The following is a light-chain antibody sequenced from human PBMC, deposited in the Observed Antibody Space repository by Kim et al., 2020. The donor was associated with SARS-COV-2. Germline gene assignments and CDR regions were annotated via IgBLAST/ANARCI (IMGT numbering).Light chain of an antibody. V-gene: IGLV3-21*01. J-gene: IGLJ2*01. CDR2: YDS. CDR1: NIGSKS. CDR3: QVWGSYVV. Sequence: VSVAPGKTDRITGEGNNIGSKSVRWYQQKPGQAPVLVIYYDSDRPSGIPERFSGSNSGNTATLTISRVEAGDEADYYCQVWGSYVVFGGGTKLTVL.